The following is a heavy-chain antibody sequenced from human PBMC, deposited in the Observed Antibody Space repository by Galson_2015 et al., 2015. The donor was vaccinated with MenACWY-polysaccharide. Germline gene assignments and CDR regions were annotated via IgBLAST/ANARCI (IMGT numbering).Heavy chain of an antibody. V-gene: IGHV3-48*03. CDR2: ISSSGSTI. CDR1: GFTFSSYE. CDR3: ASGGITIFGVVIMRMDYYGMDV. J-gene: IGHJ6*02. D-gene: IGHD3-3*01. Sequence: SLRLSCAASGFTFSSYEMNWVRQAPGKGLEWVSYISSSGSTIYYANSVKGRFTISRDNAKNSLYLQMNSLRAEDTAVYYCASGGITIFGVVIMRMDYYGMDVWGQGTTVTVSS.